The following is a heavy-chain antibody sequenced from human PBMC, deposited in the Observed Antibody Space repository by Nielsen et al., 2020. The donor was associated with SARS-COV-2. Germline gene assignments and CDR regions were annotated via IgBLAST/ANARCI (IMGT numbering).Heavy chain of an antibody. Sequence: TLSLTCTVSCGSISSGGYYWSWIRQHPGKGLEWIGYIYYSGSTYYNPSLKSRVTISVDTSRNQFSLNLRSVTAADTALYFCARDRQGYNYYYGMDVWGQGATVSVSS. J-gene: IGHJ6*02. CDR1: CGSISSGGYY. CDR3: ARDRQGYNYYYGMDV. CDR2: IYYSGST. V-gene: IGHV4-31*03.